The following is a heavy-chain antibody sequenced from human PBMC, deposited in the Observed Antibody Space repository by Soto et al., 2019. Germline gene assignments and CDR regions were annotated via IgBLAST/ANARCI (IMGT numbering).Heavy chain of an antibody. D-gene: IGHD3-16*01. CDR2: IYHSGGI. V-gene: IGHV4-30-2*01. CDR3: SRGRDPHKGGRT. CDR1: GGSISSGGYS. Sequence: SETLSLTCAVSGGSISSGGYSWSWIRQPPGKGLEWIGYIYHSGGIYYNPSLKSRVTISVDRSKNQFSLKLNSVTAADTAVYFCSRGRDPHKGGRTWGQGTLVTVSS. J-gene: IGHJ5*02.